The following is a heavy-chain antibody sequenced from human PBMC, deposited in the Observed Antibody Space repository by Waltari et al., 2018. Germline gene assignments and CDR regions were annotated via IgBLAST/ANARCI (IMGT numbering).Heavy chain of an antibody. CDR1: GFTLSPYA. CDR2: SSGTGYNT. Sequence: DVQLLESGGGLAQPGGSLRLSCAASGFTLSPYAMALVRQAPGKGLEWVSESSGTGYNTYYADSVKGRFTISRDNSKNTLYLEMNNLRAEDTAVYFCARDGYNWIPFDCWGQGTLVTVSS. D-gene: IGHD5-12*01. CDR3: ARDGYNWIPFDC. V-gene: IGHV3-23*01. J-gene: IGHJ4*02.